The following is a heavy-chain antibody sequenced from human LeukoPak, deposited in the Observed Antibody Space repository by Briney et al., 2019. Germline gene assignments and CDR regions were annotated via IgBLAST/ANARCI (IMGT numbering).Heavy chain of an antibody. CDR3: ATGAGCGY. Sequence: QPGGALRVSCAASGFTFSSYWMTWVRQAPGKGLEWVANIKQDGSESDYVDSVKGRFTISRDNAKNSLYLQMNTLRDEDTAVYYCATGAGCGYWGQGTQVTVSS. V-gene: IGHV3-7*03. D-gene: IGHD6-19*01. J-gene: IGHJ4*02. CDR1: GFTFSSYW. CDR2: IKQDGSES.